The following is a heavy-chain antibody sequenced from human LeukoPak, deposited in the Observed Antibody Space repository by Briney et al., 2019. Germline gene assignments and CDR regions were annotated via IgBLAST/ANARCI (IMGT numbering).Heavy chain of an antibody. J-gene: IGHJ4*02. D-gene: IGHD4-23*01. CDR1: GYSISSGYY. CDR3: ARGEASTVVSPYYFDY. V-gene: IGHV4-38-2*01. CDR2: IYHSGST. Sequence: PSETLSLTCAASGYSISSGYYWGWIRQPPGKGLEWIGSIYHSGSTYYNPSLKSRVTISVDTSKSQFSLKLSSVAAADTAVYYCARGEASTVVSPYYFDYWGQGTLVTVSS.